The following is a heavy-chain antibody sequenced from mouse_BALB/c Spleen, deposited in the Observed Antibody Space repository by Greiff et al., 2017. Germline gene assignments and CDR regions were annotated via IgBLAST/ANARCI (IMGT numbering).Heavy chain of an antibody. D-gene: IGHD2-14*01. Sequence: EVKVVESGGGLVKPGGSLKLSCAASGFTFSSYTMSWVRQTPEKRLEWVATISSGGSYTYYPDSVKGRFTISRDNAKNTLYLQMSSLKSEDTAMYYCTREGYDYAMDYWGQGTSVTVSS. CDR2: ISSGGSYT. V-gene: IGHV5-6-4*01. CDR3: TREGYDYAMDY. J-gene: IGHJ4*01. CDR1: GFTFSSYT.